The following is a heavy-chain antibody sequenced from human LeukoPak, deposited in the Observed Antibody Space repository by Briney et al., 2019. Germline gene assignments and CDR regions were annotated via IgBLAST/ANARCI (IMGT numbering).Heavy chain of an antibody. V-gene: IGHV4-59*01. J-gene: IGHJ5*02. CDR3: ARGTASPIWFDP. D-gene: IGHD6-6*01. Sequence: GSLRLSCAASGFTFSSYGMSWVRQAPGKGLEWIGYIYYSGSTNYNPSLKSRVTISVDTSKNQFSLKLSSVTAADTAVYYCARGTASPIWFDPWGQGTLVTVSS. CDR1: GFTFSSYG. CDR2: IYYSGST.